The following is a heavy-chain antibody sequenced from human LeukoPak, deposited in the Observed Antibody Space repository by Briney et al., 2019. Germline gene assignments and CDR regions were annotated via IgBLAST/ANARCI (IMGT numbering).Heavy chain of an antibody. CDR3: ARDPSYGWFDP. V-gene: IGHV4-30-4*01. CDR1: GGSISSGDYY. D-gene: IGHD5-18*01. J-gene: IGHJ5*02. Sequence: SQTLSLTCTVSGGSISSGDYYWSWIRQPPGKGLEWIGYIYYSGSTCYNPSLKSRVTISVDTSKNQFSLKLSSVTAADTAVYYCARDPSYGWFDPWGQGTLVTVSS. CDR2: IYYSGST.